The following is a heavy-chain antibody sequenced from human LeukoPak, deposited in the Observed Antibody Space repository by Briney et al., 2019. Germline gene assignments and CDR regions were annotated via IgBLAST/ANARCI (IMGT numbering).Heavy chain of an antibody. Sequence: PGGSLRLSCAASGFTFSSYWMHWVRQAPGKGLVWVSRINSDGSSTSYADSVKGRFTISRDNAKNTLYLQMNSLRAEDTAVYYCARVQRVAARPGSWFDSWGQGTLVTVSS. J-gene: IGHJ5*01. V-gene: IGHV3-74*01. CDR1: GFTFSSYW. D-gene: IGHD6-6*01. CDR3: ARVQRVAARPGSWFDS. CDR2: INSDGSST.